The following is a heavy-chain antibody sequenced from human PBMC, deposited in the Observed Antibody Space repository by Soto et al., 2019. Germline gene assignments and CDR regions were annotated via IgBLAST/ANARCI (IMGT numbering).Heavy chain of an antibody. J-gene: IGHJ6*02. V-gene: IGHV3-23*01. D-gene: IGHD4-4*01. CDR2: ISGSGGST. Sequence: GGSLSLSCTASGFTISSYAMSWVRQPPGQGLEWVSAISGSGGSTYYADSVKGRFSIARDNSKNTRYLQMNSLRAEDTAVYYCANPHVRGPPFVTAVTYYYYGMDVWGQGTTVTVSS. CDR3: ANPHVRGPPFVTAVTYYYYGMDV. CDR1: GFTISSYA.